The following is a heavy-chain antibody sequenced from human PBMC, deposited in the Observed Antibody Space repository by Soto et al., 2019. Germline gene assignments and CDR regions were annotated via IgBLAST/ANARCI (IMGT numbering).Heavy chain of an antibody. J-gene: IGHJ5*02. D-gene: IGHD2-15*01. CDR1: GYTFTSYA. CDR3: XXEPLCGGRCXXXXXXX. V-gene: IGHV1-3*04. CDR2: LNIGNGNT. Sequence: QVQLVQSGAEVKKPGASVKVSCKTSGYTFTSYAIHWVRQAPGQGLEWLGWLNIGNGNTQYSPKLHDRVTXTRDTSASTXXXXXXSLRSEXXXXXXXXXEPLCGGRCXXXXXXXWGQ.